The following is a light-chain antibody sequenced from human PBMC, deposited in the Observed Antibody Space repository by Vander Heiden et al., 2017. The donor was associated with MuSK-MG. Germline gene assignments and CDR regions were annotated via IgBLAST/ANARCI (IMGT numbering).Light chain of an antibody. J-gene: IGKJ2*04. CDR2: GAS. CDR1: QSVCSSY. V-gene: IGKV3-20*01. Sequence: EIVLTQPPGTLSLSPGERATHSCTASQSVCSSYLAWYQQTPGQAARLLTYGASSRATGIPDRFSGSGSGTDFTLTISRLEPEDFAVYYCQQYGSSPPMCSFGQGTKLEIK. CDR3: QQYGSSPPMCS.